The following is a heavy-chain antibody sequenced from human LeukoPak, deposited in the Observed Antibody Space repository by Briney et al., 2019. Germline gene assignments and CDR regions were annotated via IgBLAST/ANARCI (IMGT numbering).Heavy chain of an antibody. Sequence: GGSLRLSCAASGFTFSSYGMHWVRQAPGKGLEWVAVISYDGSNKYYADSVKGRFTISRDNSKNTLYLQMNSLRAEDTAVYYCARENGGTNYYGSGSYLGYFDYWGQGTLVTVPS. CDR3: ARENGGTNYYGSGSYLGYFDY. J-gene: IGHJ4*02. V-gene: IGHV3-30*03. D-gene: IGHD3-10*01. CDR1: GFTFSSYG. CDR2: ISYDGSNK.